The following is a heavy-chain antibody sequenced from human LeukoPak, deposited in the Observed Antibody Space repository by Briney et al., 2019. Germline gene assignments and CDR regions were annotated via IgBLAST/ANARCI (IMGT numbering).Heavy chain of an antibody. V-gene: IGHV3-23*01. Sequence: GGSLRLSCAASGFTFSSFAMSWVRQAPGEGLEWVSAMSGSGGMTYSADSVKGRFTISRDNSKNTLYLQMNSLRAEDTAVYYCAKAGPGVGREYFDYWGQGTLVTVSS. J-gene: IGHJ4*02. D-gene: IGHD1-26*01. CDR3: AKAGPGVGREYFDY. CDR1: GFTFSSFA. CDR2: MSGSGGMT.